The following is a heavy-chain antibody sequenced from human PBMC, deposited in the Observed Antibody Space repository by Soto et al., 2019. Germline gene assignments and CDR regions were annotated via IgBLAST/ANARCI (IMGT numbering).Heavy chain of an antibody. D-gene: IGHD3-22*01. Sequence: GGSLSLSCAASGFSFSTYALTWVRQAPGKGLEWVSGISASGATPYYAASVKGRFTISRDNSKNTLYLQMNSLRAEDTAVYYCAKAPPTTYDSSGSDYWGQGTLVTVSS. J-gene: IGHJ4*02. CDR3: AKAPPTTYDSSGSDY. CDR2: ISASGATP. CDR1: GFSFSTYA. V-gene: IGHV3-23*01.